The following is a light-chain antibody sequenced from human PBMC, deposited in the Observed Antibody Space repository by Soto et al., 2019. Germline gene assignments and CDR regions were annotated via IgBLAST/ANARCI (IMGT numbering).Light chain of an antibody. CDR2: EAS. CDR3: CSYAGDKTYV. V-gene: IGLV2-23*01. Sequence: LAQPASVSGSPGQSITISCTVTGSDVRTYNLVSWYQQHPGKVPKLIIYEASKRPSGVSNRFSGSQPGNTASLTVSGLQAEDEADYYCCSYAGDKTYVFGSGTKVTVL. CDR1: GSDVRTYNL. J-gene: IGLJ1*01.